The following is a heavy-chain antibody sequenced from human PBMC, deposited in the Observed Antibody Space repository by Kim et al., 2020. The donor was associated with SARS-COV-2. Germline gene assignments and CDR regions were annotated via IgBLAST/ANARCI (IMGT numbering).Heavy chain of an antibody. CDR2: INPNSGGT. V-gene: IGHV1-2*04. D-gene: IGHD3-22*01. J-gene: IGHJ4*02. Sequence: ASVKVSCKASGYTFTGYYMHWVRQAPGQGLEWMGWINPNSGGTNYAQKFQGWVTMTRATSISTAYMELSRLRSDDTAVYYCARGPYYYDSSGYYLFWGQGALVTVSS. CDR3: ARGPYYYDSSGYYLF. CDR1: GYTFTGYY.